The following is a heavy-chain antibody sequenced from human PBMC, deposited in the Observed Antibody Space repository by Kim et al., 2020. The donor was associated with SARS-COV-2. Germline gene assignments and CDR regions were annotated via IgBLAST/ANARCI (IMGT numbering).Heavy chain of an antibody. D-gene: IGHD3-9*01. Sequence: SETLSLTCAVYGGSFSGYYWSWIRQPPGKGLEWIGEINHSGSTNYNPSLKSRVTISVDTSKNQFSLKLSSVTAADTAVYYCATTLRGYFDWWGPNYFDY. CDR3: ATTLRGYFDWWGPNYFDY. J-gene: IGHJ4*01. V-gene: IGHV4-34*01. CDR2: INHSGST. CDR1: GGSFSGYY.